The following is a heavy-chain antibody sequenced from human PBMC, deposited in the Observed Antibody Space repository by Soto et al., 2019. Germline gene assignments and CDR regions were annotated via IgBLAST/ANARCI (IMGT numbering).Heavy chain of an antibody. CDR1: GGSISSSNW. J-gene: IGHJ6*02. V-gene: IGHV4-4*02. Sequence: SETLSLTCAVSGGSISSSNWWSWVRQPPGKGLEWIGEIYHSGSTNYNPSLKSRVTISVDKSKNQFSLKLSSVTAADTAVYYCARVNIWITGTTRYGMDCWGQANKV. CDR2: IYHSGST. D-gene: IGHD1-20*01. CDR3: ARVNIWITGTTRYGMDC.